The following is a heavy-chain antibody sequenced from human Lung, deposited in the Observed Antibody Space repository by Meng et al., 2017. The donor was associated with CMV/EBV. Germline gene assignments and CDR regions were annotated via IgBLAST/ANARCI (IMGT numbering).Heavy chain of an antibody. CDR2: ISAYSGNT. V-gene: IGHV1-18*04. J-gene: IGHJ4*02. CDR3: ARVVVHYYARGDNADYSDY. Sequence: FNNDGIIWVRQAPGKGLEWVGGISAYSGNTNYAQKIQDRVTMTTHTSSNTAYMELRSLRSDDTAIYYCARVVVHYYARGDNADYSDYWGQGTLVTVSS. CDR1: FNNDG. D-gene: IGHD3-10*02.